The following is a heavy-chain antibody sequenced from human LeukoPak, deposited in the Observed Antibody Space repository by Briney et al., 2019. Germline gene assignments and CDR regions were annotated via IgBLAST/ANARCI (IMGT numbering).Heavy chain of an antibody. CDR3: ARAYGGQHSWFDP. J-gene: IGHJ5*02. V-gene: IGHV1-18*01. CDR2: ISAYNGNT. Sequence: APVKGSSKASCYTLSTHDITRGRPAPRQRVEWMGWISAYNGNTEYAQKFQGRVTMTRDTSTSTAYMELRSLRSDDTAVYYCARAYGGQHSWFDPWGQGTLVTVSS. CDR1: CYTLSTHD. D-gene: IGHD4/OR15-4a*01.